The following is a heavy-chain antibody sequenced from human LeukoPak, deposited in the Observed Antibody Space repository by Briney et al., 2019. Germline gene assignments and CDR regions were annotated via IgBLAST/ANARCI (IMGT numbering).Heavy chain of an antibody. CDR2: INPNSGGT. Sequence: SVTVSCRASGYTFTVFYMHWVRQAPGQGLEWMGWINPNSGGTNYQGRVTMTRDTSISTVYMELSRLRSDDTAVYYCARSKVYPNDYWGQGTLVTVSS. CDR1: GYTFTVFY. J-gene: IGHJ4*02. CDR3: ARSKVYPNDY. V-gene: IGHV1-2*02. D-gene: IGHD1-14*01.